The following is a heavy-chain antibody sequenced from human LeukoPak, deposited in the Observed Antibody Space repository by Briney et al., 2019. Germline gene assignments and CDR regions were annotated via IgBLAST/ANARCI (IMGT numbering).Heavy chain of an antibody. CDR1: GYTFTSYD. CDR3: ARGYYGSGSHNWFDP. Sequence: ASVKVSCKASGYTFTSYDINWVRQATGQGLEWVGWMNPNSGNTGYAQKFQGRVTITRNTSISTACMELSSLRSEDTAVYYCARGYYGSGSHNWFDPWGQGTLVTVSS. D-gene: IGHD3-10*01. V-gene: IGHV1-8*03. J-gene: IGHJ5*02. CDR2: MNPNSGNT.